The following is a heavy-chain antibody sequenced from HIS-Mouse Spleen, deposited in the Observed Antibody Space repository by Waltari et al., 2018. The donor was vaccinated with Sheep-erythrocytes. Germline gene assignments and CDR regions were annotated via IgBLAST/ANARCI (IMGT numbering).Heavy chain of an antibody. CDR2: INHSGST. J-gene: IGHJ3*02. CDR1: GGSFSGYY. V-gene: IGHV4-34*01. CDR3: ALSVDLAGAFDI. D-gene: IGHD6-19*01. Sequence: QVQLQQWGAGLLKPPETLSLTCAVYGGSFSGYYWSWIRQPPGKGLAWIGEINHSGSTNYNPSLKSRVTISVDTSKNQFSLKLSSVTAADTAVYYCALSVDLAGAFDIWGQGTMVTVSS.